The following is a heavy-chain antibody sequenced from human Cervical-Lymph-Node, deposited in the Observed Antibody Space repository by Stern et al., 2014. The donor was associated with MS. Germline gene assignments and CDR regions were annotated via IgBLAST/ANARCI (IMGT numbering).Heavy chain of an antibody. CDR3: ARQGNVDWSPHSXXXMDV. CDR1: GFSIRTSGVG. J-gene: IGHJ6*02. CDR2: IYXDEDK. V-gene: IGHV2-5*02. D-gene: IGHD3-9*01. Sequence: QVTLXXXGPTLVKPTETLTLTCSLSGFSIRTSGVGVGWIRQPPGKALEWLALIYXDEDKRYTPSLKSRLTVSQDTSKNQVVLTMPNMAPVDTATYYCARQGNVDWSPHSXXXMDVWGQGTTVTVTS.